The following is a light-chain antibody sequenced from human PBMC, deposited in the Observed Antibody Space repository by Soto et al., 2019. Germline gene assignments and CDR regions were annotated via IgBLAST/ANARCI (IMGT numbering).Light chain of an antibody. V-gene: IGKV1-33*01. CDR1: QDIKNY. CDR3: QQYDNLPLT. Sequence: SQMTHSPSSLSASVGDRVTITCQASQDIKNYLNWYQQKSGKAPKLLIYDASDLETGVPSRFSGSGSGTDFTFTINSLQPEDIATYYCQQYDNLPLTFGGGTKVDI. J-gene: IGKJ4*01. CDR2: DAS.